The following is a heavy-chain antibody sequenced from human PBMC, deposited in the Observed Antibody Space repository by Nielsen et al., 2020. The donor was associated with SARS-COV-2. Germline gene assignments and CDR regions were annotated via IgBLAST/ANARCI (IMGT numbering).Heavy chain of an antibody. J-gene: IGHJ6*02. CDR2: TYYSGST. CDR3: ARGVVPPAIGDDYYYYYGMDV. D-gene: IGHD2-2*01. V-gene: IGHV4-31*03. Sequence: SETLSLTCTVSGGSISSGGYYWSWIRQHPGKGLEWIGYTYYSGSTYYNPSLKSRVTISVDTSKNQFSLKLSSVTAADTAVYYCARGVVPPAIGDDYYYYYGMDVWGQGTTVTVSS. CDR1: GGSISSGGYY.